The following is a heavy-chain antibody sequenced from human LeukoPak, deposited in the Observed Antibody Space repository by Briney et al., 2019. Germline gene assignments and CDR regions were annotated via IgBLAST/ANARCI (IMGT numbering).Heavy chain of an antibody. J-gene: IGHJ5*02. V-gene: IGHV4-30-2*01. D-gene: IGHD2-15*01. CDR2: IYNSGNT. Sequence: SETLSLTCTVSGVSISNGGYYWSWIRQPPGKGLEWIAYIYNSGNTYYNPSLKSRVTISVDRSKNQFSLKLSSVTAADTAVYYCARGSCSGGTCYLFGPWGQGTLVTVSS. CDR3: ARGSCSGGTCYLFGP. CDR1: GVSISNGGYY.